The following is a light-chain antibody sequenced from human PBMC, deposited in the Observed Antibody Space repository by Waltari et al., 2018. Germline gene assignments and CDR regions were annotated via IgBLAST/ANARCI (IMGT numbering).Light chain of an antibody. CDR1: SSNIGNNH. CDR3: GTWDNSLSGKV. J-gene: IGLJ2*01. CDR2: ENS. Sequence: QSVLTQPPSVSAAPGQKVTISCSGSSSNIGNNHVFWYQHLPGAAPKLVIYENSLRPSGSPDRVAGSKSGTSATLDITGLQTGDEAAYYCGTWDNSLSGKVFGGGTKLTVL. V-gene: IGLV1-51*01.